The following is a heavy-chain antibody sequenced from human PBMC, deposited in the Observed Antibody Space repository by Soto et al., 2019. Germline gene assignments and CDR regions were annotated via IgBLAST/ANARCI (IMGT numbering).Heavy chain of an antibody. CDR2: IIPILGIA. CDR3: ARVFLPPTTVTTQ. Sequence: QVQLVQSGAEVKKPGSSVKVSCKASGGTFSSYTISWVRQAPGQGLEWMGRIIPILGIANYAQKFQGRVTITADKSTSTAYMELSSLRSEDTAVYYCARVFLPPTTVTTQWGQGTLVTVSS. J-gene: IGHJ4*02. V-gene: IGHV1-69*02. CDR1: GGTFSSYT. D-gene: IGHD4-17*01.